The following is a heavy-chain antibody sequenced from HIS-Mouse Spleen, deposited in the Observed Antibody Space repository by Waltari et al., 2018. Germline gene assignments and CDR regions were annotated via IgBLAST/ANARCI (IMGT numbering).Heavy chain of an antibody. D-gene: IGHD6-13*01. CDR3: AKDRQQLGFDY. CDR2: ISYDGSKK. V-gene: IGHV3-30*18. CDR1: GFTFSSYG. Sequence: QVQLVESGGGVVQPGRSLRLSCAASGFTFSSYGMHWVRQAPGKVREGVSVISYDGSKKYYADSVKGRFTISRDNSKNTLYLQMNSLRAEDTAVYYCAKDRQQLGFDYWGQGTLVTVSS. J-gene: IGHJ4*02.